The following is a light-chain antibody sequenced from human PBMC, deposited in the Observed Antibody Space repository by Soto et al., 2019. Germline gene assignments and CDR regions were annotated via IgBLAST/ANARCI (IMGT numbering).Light chain of an antibody. V-gene: IGKV1-5*03. CDR3: QHYNSYSEA. Sequence: DIQMTQSPSTLSGSVGDRVTITCRASQTISSWLAWYQQKPGKAPKLLIYKASTLKSGVPSRFSDSLSGTEFTLTISSLQPDDFATYYCQHYNSYSEAFGQGTKVDI. CDR1: QTISSW. J-gene: IGKJ1*01. CDR2: KAS.